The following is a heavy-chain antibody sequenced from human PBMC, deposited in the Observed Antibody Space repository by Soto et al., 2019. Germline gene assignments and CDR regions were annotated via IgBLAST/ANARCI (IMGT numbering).Heavy chain of an antibody. D-gene: IGHD3-10*01. CDR1: GGSISSYY. CDR3: ASMGYHYGSGSYPLDY. J-gene: IGHJ4*02. V-gene: IGHV4-59*08. Sequence: QVQLQESGPGLVKPSETLSLTCTVSGGSISSYYWTWIRQPPGKGLEWIGFMYNSGSTHYNPSLKSRVTISXXTXTNXFALNLRSVTAADTAVYYCASMGYHYGSGSYPLDYWGQGTLVTVSS. CDR2: MYNSGST.